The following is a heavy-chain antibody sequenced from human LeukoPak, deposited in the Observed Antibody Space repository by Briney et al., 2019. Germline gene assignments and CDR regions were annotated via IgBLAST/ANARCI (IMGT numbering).Heavy chain of an antibody. Sequence: GGSLRLSCTASGFSFSRYSMNWVRQAPGKGLEWISYISSDGTTIYYADSVKGRFTISRDNARNSLYLQMNSLRAEDTAVYYCARDPAMQTWLSAYYFDYWGQGPQVTVSS. CDR1: GFSFSRYS. CDR2: ISSDGTTI. V-gene: IGHV3-48*01. J-gene: IGHJ4*02. CDR3: ARDPAMQTWLSAYYFDY. D-gene: IGHD3-22*01.